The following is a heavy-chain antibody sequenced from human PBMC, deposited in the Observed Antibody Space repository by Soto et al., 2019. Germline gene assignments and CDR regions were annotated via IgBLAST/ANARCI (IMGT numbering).Heavy chain of an antibody. CDR2: ISGSGGST. CDR1: GFTFSSYA. J-gene: IGHJ4*02. CDR3: AKVPYDYYDSSGSYFYFDY. V-gene: IGHV3-23*01. Sequence: EVQLLESGGGLVQPGGSLRLSCAASGFTFSSYAMSWVRQAPGKGLEWVSAISGSGGSTYYADSVKGRFTISRDNSKNTLYLQMNSLRAEDTAVYYCAKVPYDYYDSSGSYFYFDYWGQGTLVTVSS. D-gene: IGHD3-22*01.